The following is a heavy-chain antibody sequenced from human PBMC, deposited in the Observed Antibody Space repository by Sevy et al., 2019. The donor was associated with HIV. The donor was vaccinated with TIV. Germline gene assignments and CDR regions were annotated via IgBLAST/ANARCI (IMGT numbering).Heavy chain of an antibody. D-gene: IGHD1-7*01. V-gene: IGHV3-11*01. Sequence: GESLKISCAASGFTFSDYYMSWIRQAPGKGLEWVSYISSSGSTIYYADSVKGRFTISRDNAKNSLYLQMNSLRAEDTAVYYCARYGVPRYNWNYDYQIDYWGQGTLVTVSS. CDR3: ARYGVPRYNWNYDYQIDY. CDR1: GFTFSDYY. CDR2: ISSSGSTI. J-gene: IGHJ4*02.